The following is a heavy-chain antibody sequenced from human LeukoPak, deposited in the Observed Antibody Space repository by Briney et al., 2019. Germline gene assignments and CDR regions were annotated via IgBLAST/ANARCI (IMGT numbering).Heavy chain of an antibody. Sequence: PLETLSLTCTVSNGSITRSSYYGGWIRQPPGKGLEWIGSIYYSGSTYYNPSLKSRVTISIGTSKNNFSLQLNSVTAADTALYYCASAGSSGYDFDFWGQGTLVTVSS. CDR2: IYYSGST. D-gene: IGHD5-12*01. V-gene: IGHV4-39*02. CDR1: NGSITRSSYY. CDR3: ASAGSSGYDFDF. J-gene: IGHJ4*02.